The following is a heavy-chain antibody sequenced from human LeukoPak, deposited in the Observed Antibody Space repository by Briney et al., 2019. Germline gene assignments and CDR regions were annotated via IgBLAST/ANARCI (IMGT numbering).Heavy chain of an antibody. J-gene: IGHJ5*02. Sequence: GASVKVSCKASGYTFTSYGISWVRQAPGQGLEWIGRINPDSGGTDYAQKFQGRVTMTRGTSITTAYMDLSGLRSDDTAVYYCVRLGENGLLTGYFYPWGQGTLVTVSS. CDR2: INPDSGGT. V-gene: IGHV1-2*02. D-gene: IGHD3-9*01. CDR3: VRLGENGLLTGYFYP. CDR1: GYTFTSYG.